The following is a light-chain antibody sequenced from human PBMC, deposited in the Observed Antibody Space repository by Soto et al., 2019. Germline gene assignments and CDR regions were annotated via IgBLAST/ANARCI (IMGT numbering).Light chain of an antibody. Sequence: EIVMTQSPATLPVSPGERATLSCRASQSVSSNLAWYQQKPGQATKLLIYGASSRATGIPARFSGSGSGTEFTLTICSLQSEDFAVYYCQQYNNWPLPFGQGTRLEIK. J-gene: IGKJ5*01. CDR2: GAS. CDR3: QQYNNWPLP. CDR1: QSVSSN. V-gene: IGKV3-15*01.